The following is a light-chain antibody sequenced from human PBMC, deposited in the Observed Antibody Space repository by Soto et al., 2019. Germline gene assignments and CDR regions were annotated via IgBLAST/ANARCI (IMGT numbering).Light chain of an antibody. V-gene: IGKV3-15*01. Sequence: EIGMTQSPATLSVSPGERATLSCRASQSVYNNLAWYQQNPGQAPRLLIYSTSTRATGIPARFSGSGSGTEFTLTISSLQSEDFAVDYCQQYSDWPLTFGGGTKVEIK. CDR3: QQYSDWPLT. J-gene: IGKJ4*01. CDR1: QSVYNN. CDR2: STS.